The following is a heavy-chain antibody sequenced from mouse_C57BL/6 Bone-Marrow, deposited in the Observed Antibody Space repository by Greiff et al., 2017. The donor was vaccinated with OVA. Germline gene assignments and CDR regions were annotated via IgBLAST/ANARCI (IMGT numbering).Heavy chain of an antibody. D-gene: IGHD2-5*01. V-gene: IGHV2-2*01. J-gene: IGHJ4*01. CDR1: GFSLTSYG. CDR2: IWSGGST. Sequence: QVQLQQSGPGLVQPSQSLSITCTVSGFSLTSYGVHWVRQSPGKGLEWLGVIWSGGSTDYNAAFISRLSISKDNSKSQVFLKMNSLQADETAIYYCARPYSNMYYALDYWGQGTSVTVSS. CDR3: ARPYSNMYYALDY.